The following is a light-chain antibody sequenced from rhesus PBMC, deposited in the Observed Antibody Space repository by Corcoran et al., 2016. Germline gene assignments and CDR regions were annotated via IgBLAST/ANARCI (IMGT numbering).Light chain of an antibody. CDR1: QSVSSS. CDR2: GAS. J-gene: IGKJ4*01. V-gene: IGKV3-42*03. Sequence: EIVLTQSPATLSLSPGERATLSCRASQSVSSSLAWYQQKPEQAPGLLLYGASSRATGIPDRFRGSGSGTAFPFPISSLGPGAFEVYYCQQYSHWPLPFGGGTKVEIK. CDR3: QQYSHWPLP.